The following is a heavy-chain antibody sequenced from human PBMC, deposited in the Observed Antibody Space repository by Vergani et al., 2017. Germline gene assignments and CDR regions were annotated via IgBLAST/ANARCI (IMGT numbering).Heavy chain of an antibody. D-gene: IGHD3-9*01. J-gene: IGHJ6*02. CDR1: GGSFSGYY. Sequence: QVQLQQWGAGLLKPSETLSLTCAVYGGSFSGYYWSWIRQPPGKGREWIGEINHSGSTNYNPSLKSRVTISVDTSKNQFSLKLSSVTAADTAVYYCASGAMVTGYYGAYYYYGMDVWGQGTMVTVSS. CDR3: ASGAMVTGYYGAYYYYGMDV. CDR2: INHSGST. V-gene: IGHV4-34*01.